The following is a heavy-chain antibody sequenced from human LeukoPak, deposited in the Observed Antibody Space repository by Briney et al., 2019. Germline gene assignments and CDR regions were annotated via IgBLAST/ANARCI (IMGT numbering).Heavy chain of an antibody. CDR2: IYSGGST. CDR3: AMSGATSNYYYGMDV. V-gene: IGHV3-53*01. Sequence: PGGSLRLSCAASGFTVSSNYMSWVRQAPGKGLEWVSVIYSGGSTYYADSVKGRFTISRDNSKNTLYLQMNSLRAEDTAVYYCAMSGATSNYYYGMDVWGQGTTVTVSS. CDR1: GFTVSSNY. D-gene: IGHD1-26*01. J-gene: IGHJ6*02.